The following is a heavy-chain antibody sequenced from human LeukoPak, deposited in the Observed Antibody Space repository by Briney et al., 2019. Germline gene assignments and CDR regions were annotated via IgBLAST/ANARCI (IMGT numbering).Heavy chain of an antibody. J-gene: IGHJ6*03. CDR2: ISSSSSDM. Sequence: WGSLRLSCAASGFTFSSYTMSWVRQAPGKGLEWVSSISSSSSDMYYADSVKGRFTISRDNAKSSLFLQMNSLRAEDTAVYYCASQKGMDVWGKGTTVTISS. CDR1: GFTFSSYT. V-gene: IGHV3-21*01. CDR3: ASQKGMDV.